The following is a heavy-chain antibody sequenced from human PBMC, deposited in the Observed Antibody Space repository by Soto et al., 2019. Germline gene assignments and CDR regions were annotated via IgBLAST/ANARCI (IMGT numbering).Heavy chain of an antibody. V-gene: IGHV3-72*01. CDR3: ARDLGGAPYVDL. CDR1: GFIFSDQY. Sequence: GGSLRLSCAASGFIFSDQYMDWVRRAPGKGLEWVGRTRNKANSYTTEYAASVRGRFTISRDDSKNSLYLQMNSLKTKDTAVYYCARDLGGAPYVDLWGRGTLVTAPQ. D-gene: IGHD3-16*01. J-gene: IGHJ2*01. CDR2: TRNKANSYTT.